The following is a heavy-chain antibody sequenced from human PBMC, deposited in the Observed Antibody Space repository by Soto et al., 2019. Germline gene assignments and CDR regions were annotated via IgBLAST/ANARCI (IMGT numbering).Heavy chain of an antibody. V-gene: IGHV3-23*01. Sequence: EVQLLESGGGLVQPGGSLRLSCAASGFTFSSYAMSWVRQAPGKGLEWVSAISGSGGSTYYADSVKCRFTISRDNAKNTLYLQMNSLRAEDTAVYYCAREIVVVEAALNGIDYWGPGTLVTVSS. CDR2: ISGSGGST. CDR3: AREIVVVEAALNGIDY. J-gene: IGHJ4*02. D-gene: IGHD2-15*01. CDR1: GFTFSSYA.